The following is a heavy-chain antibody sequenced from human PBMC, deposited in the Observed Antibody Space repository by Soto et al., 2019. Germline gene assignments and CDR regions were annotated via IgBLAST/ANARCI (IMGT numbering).Heavy chain of an antibody. Sequence: SVKVSCKASGGTFSIYSISWVRQAPGQGLEWMGGIIPIFGTANYAQKFQGRVTITADESTSTAYMELSSLRSEDTAVYYCARDMMIAARPDYYYYYGMDVWGQGTTVTVSS. D-gene: IGHD6-6*01. CDR3: ARDMMIAARPDYYYYYGMDV. CDR2: IIPIFGTA. V-gene: IGHV1-69*13. CDR1: GGTFSIYS. J-gene: IGHJ6*02.